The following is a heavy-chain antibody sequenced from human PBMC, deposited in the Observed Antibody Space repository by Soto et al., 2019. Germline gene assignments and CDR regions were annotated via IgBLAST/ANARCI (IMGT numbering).Heavy chain of an antibody. V-gene: IGHV4-61*01. CDR2: IYYSGST. CDR3: ARGRYDLYYGMDV. CDR1: GGSVSSGSYY. D-gene: IGHD3-3*01. J-gene: IGHJ6*02. Sequence: QVQLQESGPGLVKPSETLSLTCTVSGGSVSSGSYYWGWIRQPPGKGLEWIGYIYYSGSTNYNPSLKSRVTISVDTSKNQFSLKLSSVTAADTAVYYCARGRYDLYYGMDVWGQGTTVTVSS.